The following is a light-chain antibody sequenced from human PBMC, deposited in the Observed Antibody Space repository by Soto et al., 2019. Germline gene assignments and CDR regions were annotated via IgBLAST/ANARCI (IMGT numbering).Light chain of an antibody. Sequence: AIQMTQSPSSLSASVGDRVTITCRASQGIRNDLGWYQQKPGKAPKLLIYAASSLQSGVPSRFSGSGSGTDFTLTISSRKPEDCATYYCLQDYNYPPTFGQGTKVAIK. CDR3: LQDYNYPPT. CDR2: AAS. CDR1: QGIRND. J-gene: IGKJ1*01. V-gene: IGKV1-6*01.